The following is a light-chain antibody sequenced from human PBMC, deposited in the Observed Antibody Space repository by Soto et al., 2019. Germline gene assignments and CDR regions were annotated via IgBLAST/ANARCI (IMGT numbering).Light chain of an antibody. CDR3: SSYAGSNNVV. CDR1: SSDVGGHNY. V-gene: IGLV2-8*01. J-gene: IGLJ2*01. Sequence: QSALTQPPSASGSPGQSVTISCTGTSSDVGGHNYVSWYQQHPGKAPKLMIYEVSKRPSGVPDRFSGSKSGNTASLTVSGLQAEDEADYYCSSYAGSNNVVFGGGTKHRP. CDR2: EVS.